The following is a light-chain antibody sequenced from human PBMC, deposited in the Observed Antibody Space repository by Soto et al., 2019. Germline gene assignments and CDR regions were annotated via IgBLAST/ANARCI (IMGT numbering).Light chain of an antibody. Sequence: SYELTQPPSVSVSPGQTASITCSGDKLGDTYACWYQQKPGQSPVLVISQDSKRPSGIPERFSGSNSGNTATLTISGTQAMDEADYYCQAWDSSTANVFGTGTKLTVL. CDR1: KLGDTY. J-gene: IGLJ1*01. CDR3: QAWDSSTANV. V-gene: IGLV3-1*01. CDR2: QDS.